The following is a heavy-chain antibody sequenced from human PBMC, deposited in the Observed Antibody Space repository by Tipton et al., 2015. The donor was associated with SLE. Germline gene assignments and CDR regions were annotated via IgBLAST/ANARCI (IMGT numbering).Heavy chain of an antibody. J-gene: IGHJ6*03. V-gene: IGHV4-30-4*01. CDR2: IYYSGST. Sequence: TLSLTCAVYGGSFSDYYWSWIRQPPGKGLEWIGYIYYSGSTYYNPSLKSRVTISVDTSKNQFSLKLGSVTAADTAVYYCAREPIKVLRDYMDVWGKGSTVTVSS. CDR3: AREPIKVLRDYMDV. CDR1: GGSFSDYY. D-gene: IGHD2/OR15-2a*01.